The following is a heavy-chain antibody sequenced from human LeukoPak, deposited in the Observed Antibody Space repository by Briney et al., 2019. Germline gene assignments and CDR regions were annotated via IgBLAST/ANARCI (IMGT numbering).Heavy chain of an antibody. D-gene: IGHD2-2*01. J-gene: IGHJ5*02. CDR2: IYTSGST. V-gene: IGHV4-4*07. CDR1: GGSISSYY. Sequence: SETLSLTCTVSGGSISSYYWSWIRQPAGKGLEWIGRIYTSGSTNYNPSLKSRVTMSVDTSKNQFSLKLSSVTAADTAVYHCARDGRYCSSTSCYLGWFDPWAREPWSPSPQ. CDR3: ARDGRYCSSTSCYLGWFDP.